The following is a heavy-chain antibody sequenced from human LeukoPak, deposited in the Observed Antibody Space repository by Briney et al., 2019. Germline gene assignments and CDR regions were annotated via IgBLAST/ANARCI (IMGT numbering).Heavy chain of an antibody. CDR3: ARYAYCGGDCLDFDY. Sequence: GGSLRLSCAASGFTFSSYEMNWVRQAPGKGLEWVSYISSSGSTIYYADSVKGRFTISRDNAKNSLYLQMNSLRAEDTAVYYCARYAYCGGDCLDFDYWGQGTLVTVSS. J-gene: IGHJ4*02. V-gene: IGHV3-48*03. CDR1: GFTFSSYE. D-gene: IGHD2-21*02. CDR2: ISSSGSTI.